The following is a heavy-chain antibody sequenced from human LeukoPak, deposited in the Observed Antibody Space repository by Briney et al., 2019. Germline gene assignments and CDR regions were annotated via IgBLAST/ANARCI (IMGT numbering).Heavy chain of an antibody. CDR3: ARDLGYSYGFLDY. J-gene: IGHJ4*02. D-gene: IGHD5-18*01. CDR1: GFTFTSSA. CDR2: IVVGSGNT. V-gene: IGHV1-58*02. Sequence: SVKVSCKASGFTFTSSAMQWVRQARGQRLEWIGWIVVGSGNTNYAQKFQERVTITRDMSTSTAYMELRSLRSDDTAVYYCARDLGYSYGFLDYWGQGTLVTVSS.